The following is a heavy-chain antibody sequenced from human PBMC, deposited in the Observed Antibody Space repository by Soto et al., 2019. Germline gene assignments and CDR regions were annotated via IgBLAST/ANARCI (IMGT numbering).Heavy chain of an antibody. V-gene: IGHV3-21*01. D-gene: IGHD2-2*01. CDR2: ISSSSSYI. CDR3: AREEYCSSTSCLYYYYYYMDV. CDR1: GFTFSSYR. Sequence: GGFLRLSCAASGFTFSSYRMNWVRQAPGKGLEWVSSISSSSSYIYYADSVKGRFTISRDNAKNSLYLQMNSLRADDTAVYYCAREEYCSSTSCLYYYYYYMDVWGKGTTVTVS. J-gene: IGHJ6*03.